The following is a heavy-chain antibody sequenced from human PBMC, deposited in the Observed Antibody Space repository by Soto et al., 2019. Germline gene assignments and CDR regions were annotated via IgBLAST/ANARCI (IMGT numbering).Heavy chain of an antibody. CDR1: GFSISDYY. V-gene: IGHV3-11*05. CDR2: ISSSSSYT. CDR3: ARERTTNQPLDY. Sequence: QVQLVESGGGLVKPGGSLRLSCAASGFSISDYYMSWIRQAPGKGLEWVSYISSSSSYTNYADSVKGRFTISRDNAKNSLYLQMNSLRAEDTAVYYCARERTTNQPLDYWGQGTLVTVSS. D-gene: IGHD4-17*01. J-gene: IGHJ4*02.